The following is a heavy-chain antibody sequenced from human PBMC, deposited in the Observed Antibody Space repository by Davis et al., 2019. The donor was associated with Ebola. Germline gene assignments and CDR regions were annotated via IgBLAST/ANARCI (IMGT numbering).Heavy chain of an antibody. J-gene: IGHJ5*02. CDR2: INHSGST. D-gene: IGHD4-11*01. CDR3: ARGYSTWFDP. CDR1: GGSFSGYY. Sequence: SETLSLTCAVYGGSFSGYYWSWIRQPPGKGLECIGEINHSGSTNYNPSLKSRVTISVDTSKNQFSLKLSSVTAADTAVYYCARGYSTWFDPWGQGTLVTVSS. V-gene: IGHV4-34*01.